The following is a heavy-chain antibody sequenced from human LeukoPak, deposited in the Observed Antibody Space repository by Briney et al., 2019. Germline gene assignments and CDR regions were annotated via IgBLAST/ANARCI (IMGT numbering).Heavy chain of an antibody. CDR1: GFTFSSYA. Sequence: GGSLRLSCAASGFTFSSYAMSWVRQAPGKGLEWVSSISSSSSYIYYADSVKGRFTISRDNAKNSLYLQMNSLRAEDTAVYYCARDSEIVVARDAFDIWGQGTMVTVSS. J-gene: IGHJ3*02. CDR2: ISSSSSYI. V-gene: IGHV3-21*01. D-gene: IGHD3-22*01. CDR3: ARDSEIVVARDAFDI.